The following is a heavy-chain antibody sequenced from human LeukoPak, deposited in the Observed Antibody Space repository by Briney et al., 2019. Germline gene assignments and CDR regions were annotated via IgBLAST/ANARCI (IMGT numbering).Heavy chain of an antibody. V-gene: IGHV1-18*01. CDR3: ARYRFLEYFSSTSCYATGFDY. D-gene: IGHD2-2*01. J-gene: IGHJ4*02. CDR1: GYTFTSYG. Sequence: ASVKVSCKASGYTFTSYGISWVRQAPGQGLEWMGWISAYNGNTNYAQKLQGRVTMTTDTSTSTAYMELRSLRSDDTAVYYCARYRFLEYFSSTSCYATGFDYWGQGTLVTVSS. CDR2: ISAYNGNT.